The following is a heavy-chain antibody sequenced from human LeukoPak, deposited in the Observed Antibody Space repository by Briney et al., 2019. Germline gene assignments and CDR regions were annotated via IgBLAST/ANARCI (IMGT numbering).Heavy chain of an antibody. Sequence: SETLSLTCAVYGGSFSGYYWKWIRQPPGKGLEWIGEINHSGSTNYIPSLESRVTISVDTSKNQFSLKLSSVTAADTAVYYCARGTRYGDYPFDYWGQGTLVTVSS. D-gene: IGHD4-17*01. V-gene: IGHV4-34*01. J-gene: IGHJ4*02. CDR1: GGSFSGYY. CDR3: ARGTRYGDYPFDY. CDR2: INHSGST.